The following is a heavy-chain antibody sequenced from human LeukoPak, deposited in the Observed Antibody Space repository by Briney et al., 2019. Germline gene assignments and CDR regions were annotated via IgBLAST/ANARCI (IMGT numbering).Heavy chain of an antibody. CDR2: ISSSGGA. Sequence: SETLSLTCSVSRGSITSGNYYWNWIRQPAGKGLEWIGRISSSGGATYNPSLESRVTMSIDTSKNQFSLDLSSVTAADTAVYYCARLPGSGSYYSDAFDIWGQGTMVTVSS. J-gene: IGHJ3*02. CDR1: RGSITSGNYY. D-gene: IGHD3-10*01. CDR3: ARLPGSGSYYSDAFDI. V-gene: IGHV4-61*02.